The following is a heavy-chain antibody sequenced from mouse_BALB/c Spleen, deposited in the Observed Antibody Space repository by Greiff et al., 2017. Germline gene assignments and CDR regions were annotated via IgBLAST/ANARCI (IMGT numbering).Heavy chain of an antibody. V-gene: IGHV5-6-3*01. CDR1: GFTFSSDG. CDR3: ASDYDLAWFAY. J-gene: IGHJ3*01. CDR2: INSNGGST. Sequence: EVQRVESGAGLVQPGGSLKLSCAASGFTFSSDGMSWVRQTPDKRLELVATINSNGGSTYYQDSLKGRFTISRDNAKNTLYLQMSSLTSEDTAMYYCASDYDLAWFAYWGQGTLVTVSA. D-gene: IGHD2-12*01.